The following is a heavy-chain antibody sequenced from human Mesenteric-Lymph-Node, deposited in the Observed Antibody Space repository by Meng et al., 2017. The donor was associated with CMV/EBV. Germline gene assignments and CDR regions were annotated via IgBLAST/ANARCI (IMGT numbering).Heavy chain of an antibody. CDR2: IYYTGSS. CDR1: GGSISPSY. V-gene: IGHV4-59*08. J-gene: IGHJ4*02. CDR3: ARYYCSRGTCYHFDY. D-gene: IGHD2-15*01. Sequence: LPGGSISPSYWSWIRQPPGKGLEWIGYIYYTGSSNCNPSLKSRVTTSVDTSKNQFSLRLSSVTAADTAVYYCARYYCSRGTCYHFDYWVREPWSPSPQ.